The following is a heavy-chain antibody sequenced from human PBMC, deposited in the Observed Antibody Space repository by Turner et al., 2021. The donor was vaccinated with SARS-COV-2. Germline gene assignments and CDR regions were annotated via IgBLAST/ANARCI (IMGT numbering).Heavy chain of an antibody. J-gene: IGHJ4*02. CDR1: GYTFTSNG. V-gene: IGHV1-18*04. CDR2: ISTRSGNT. CDR3: ARDRDYDLYY. Sequence: QVQLVQCAVEVKRSGASVKVSCKTHGYTFTSNGISWLRQAPGQGLEWMRCISTRSGNTKFAQNFQGRVTMTTDTTTRTAYMEMRSLRYDYSAIYYCARDRDYDLYYWGQGTLVTVSP. D-gene: IGHD3-16*01.